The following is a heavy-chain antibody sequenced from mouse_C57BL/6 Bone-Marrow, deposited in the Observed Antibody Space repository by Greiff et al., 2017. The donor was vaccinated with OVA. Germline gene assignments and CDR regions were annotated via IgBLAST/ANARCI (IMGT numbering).Heavy chain of an antibody. CDR3: ARDYYYGSSYDY. V-gene: IGHV1-81*01. CDR2: IYPRSGNT. J-gene: IGHJ2*01. CDR1: GYTFTSYG. D-gene: IGHD1-1*01. Sequence: VQLQQSGAELARPGASVKLSCKASGYTFTSYGISWVKQRTGQGLEWIGEIYPRSGNTYYNEKFKGKATLTADKSSSTAYMVLRSLTSEDSAVYFCARDYYYGSSYDYSGQGTTLTVSS.